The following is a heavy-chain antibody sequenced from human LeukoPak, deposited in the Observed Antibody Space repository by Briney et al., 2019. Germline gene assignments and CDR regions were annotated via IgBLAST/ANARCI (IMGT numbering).Heavy chain of an antibody. CDR3: ARGSDFGDY. J-gene: IGHJ4*02. D-gene: IGHD4-17*01. Sequence: SETLSLTCTVSGGSISSYYWSWIRQPPGKGLEWIGYMSYSGSTNYNPSLKSRVTMSISTSKNQFSLRLSSVTAADTAVYYCARGSDFGDYWGQGTLVTVSS. V-gene: IGHV4-59*01. CDR1: GGSISSYY. CDR2: MSYSGST.